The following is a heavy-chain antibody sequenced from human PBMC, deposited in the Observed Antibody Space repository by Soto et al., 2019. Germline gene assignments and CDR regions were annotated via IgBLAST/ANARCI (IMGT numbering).Heavy chain of an antibody. D-gene: IGHD4-17*01. Sequence: GGSLRLSCAASGFTFSSYAMHWVRQAPGKGLEWVAVISYDGSNKYYADSVKGRFTISRDNSKNTLYLQMNSLRAEDTAVYYCARDNRAYGDYVFDYCGQATLVTGSS. CDR3: ARDNRAYGDYVFDY. CDR2: ISYDGSNK. CDR1: GFTFSSYA. V-gene: IGHV3-30-3*01. J-gene: IGHJ4*02.